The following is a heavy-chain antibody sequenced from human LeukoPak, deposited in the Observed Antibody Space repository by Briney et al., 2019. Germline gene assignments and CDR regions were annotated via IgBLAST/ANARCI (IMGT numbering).Heavy chain of an antibody. CDR1: GYSISSGYY. Sequence: PSETLSLTCTVSGYSISSGYYWGWIRQPPGKGLEWIGEINHSGSTNYNPSLKSRVAISVDTSKNQFSLKLSSVTAADTAVYYCARHSYYDSGSYRIDYWGQGTLVTVSS. J-gene: IGHJ4*02. D-gene: IGHD3-10*01. CDR3: ARHSYYDSGSYRIDY. V-gene: IGHV4-38-2*02. CDR2: INHSGST.